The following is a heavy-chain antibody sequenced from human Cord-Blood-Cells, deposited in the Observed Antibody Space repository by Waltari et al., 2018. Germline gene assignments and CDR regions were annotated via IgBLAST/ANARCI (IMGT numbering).Heavy chain of an antibody. CDR3: ARGSDYDFWSGYYGDYYYGMDV. CDR2: INHSGST. D-gene: IGHD3-3*01. J-gene: IGHJ6*02. Sequence: QVQLQQWGAGLLKPSETLSLTCAVYGGSFSGYYWSWIRQPPGKGLAWIGEINHSGSTNYNPSLKSRVTISVDTSKNQFSLKLSSVTAADTAVYYCARGSDYDFWSGYYGDYYYGMDVWGQGTTVTVSS. V-gene: IGHV4-34*01. CDR1: GGSFSGYY.